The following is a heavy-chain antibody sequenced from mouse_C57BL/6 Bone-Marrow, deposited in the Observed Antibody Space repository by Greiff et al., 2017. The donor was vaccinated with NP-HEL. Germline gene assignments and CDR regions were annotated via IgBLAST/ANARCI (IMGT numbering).Heavy chain of an antibody. V-gene: IGHV1-18*01. CDR3: ARREKDYYGSSYPYYAMDY. CDR2: INPNNGGT. Sequence: EVKLQQSGPELVKPGASVKIPCKASGYTFTDYNMDWVKQSHGKSLEWIGDINPNNGGTIYNQKFKGKATLTVDKSSSTAYMELRSLTSEDTAVYYCARREKDYYGSSYPYYAMDYWGQGTSVTVSS. D-gene: IGHD1-1*01. J-gene: IGHJ4*01. CDR1: GYTFTDYN.